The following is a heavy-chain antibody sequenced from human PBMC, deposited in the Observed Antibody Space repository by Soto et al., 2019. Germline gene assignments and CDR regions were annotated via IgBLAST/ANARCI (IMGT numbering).Heavy chain of an antibody. CDR3: SRDGGLDPGRNAFDI. CDR2: INPNSGGT. CDR1: CYNVIVSY. D-gene: IGHD1-1*01. Sequence: AYSQVSFAASCYNVIVSYVPWVRRGTGKGLEWMGWINPNSGGTNYAQKFQGWVTIIRETSISTAYMELSRLRSDDTAVYYCSRDGGLDPGRNAFDIWGQGTMVTVSS. J-gene: IGHJ3*02. V-gene: IGHV1-2*04.